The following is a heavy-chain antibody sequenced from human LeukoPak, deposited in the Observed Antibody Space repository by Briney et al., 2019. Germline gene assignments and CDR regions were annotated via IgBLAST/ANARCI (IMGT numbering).Heavy chain of an antibody. D-gene: IGHD6-13*01. Sequence: PSETLSLTCTVSGDSISTSNSYWGWIRQPPGKGLEWIGSIYYSGNTYYNASLKSRVTISVDTSKNQFSLKLTSVTAADTAMYYCARIETEGSSWYGVHYFDYWGRGTQVTVSS. V-gene: IGHV4-39*07. CDR1: GDSISTSNSY. CDR2: IYYSGNT. CDR3: ARIETEGSSWYGVHYFDY. J-gene: IGHJ4*02.